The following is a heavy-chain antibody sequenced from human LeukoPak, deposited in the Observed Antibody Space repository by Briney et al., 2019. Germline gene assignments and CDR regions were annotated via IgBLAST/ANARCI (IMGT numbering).Heavy chain of an antibody. CDR1: GGSISSGGYY. CDR2: IYYSGST. D-gene: IGHD3-22*01. CDR3: ARMASRATYYYDSSGL. V-gene: IGHV4-31*03. J-gene: IGHJ4*02. Sequence: SQTLSLTCTVSGGSISSGGYYWSWIRQHPGKGLEWIGYIYYSGSTYYNPSLKSRVTISVDTSKNQFSLTLSSVTAADTAMYYYARMASRATYYYDSSGLWGQGTLVTVSS.